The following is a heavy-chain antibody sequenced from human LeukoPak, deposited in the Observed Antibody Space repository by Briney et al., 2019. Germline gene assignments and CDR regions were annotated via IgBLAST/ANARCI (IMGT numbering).Heavy chain of an antibody. J-gene: IGHJ4*02. CDR1: GFTFSSYA. V-gene: IGHV3-23*01. D-gene: IGHD3-3*01. Sequence: GGSLRLSCAASGFTFSSYAMSWVRQAPGKGLEWVSAISGRGGSTYYADSVKGRFTISRDNSKNTLYLQMNSLRAEDTAVYYCAKDHDWSGYSQYYFAYWGQGTLVTVSS. CDR3: AKDHDWSGYSQYYFAY. CDR2: ISGRGGST.